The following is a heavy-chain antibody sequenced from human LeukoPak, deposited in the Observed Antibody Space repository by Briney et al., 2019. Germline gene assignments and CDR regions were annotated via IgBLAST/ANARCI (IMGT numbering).Heavy chain of an antibody. CDR3: TSYYDYVWGSYRDDAFDI. Sequence: PGGSLRLSCAASGFTFSSYWMSWVRQAPGKGLEWVANIKQDGSEKYYVDSVKGRFTISGDNAKNSLYLQMNSLRAEDTAVYYCTSYYDYVWGSYRDDAFDIWGQGTMVTVSS. CDR2: IKQDGSEK. D-gene: IGHD3-16*02. CDR1: GFTFSSYW. J-gene: IGHJ3*02. V-gene: IGHV3-7*01.